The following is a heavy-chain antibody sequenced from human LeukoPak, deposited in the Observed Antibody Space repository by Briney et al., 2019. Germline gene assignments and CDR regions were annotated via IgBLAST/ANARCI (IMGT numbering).Heavy chain of an antibody. D-gene: IGHD3-10*01. V-gene: IGHV3-30*18. Sequence: PGRSLRLSCAASGFTFNSYGMHWVRQAPGKGLEWVAVISYDGSNKYYADSVKGRFTISRDNSKNTLYLQMNSLRAEDTAVYYCAKGGGRFGDLLSSIDYWGQGTLVTVSS. J-gene: IGHJ4*02. CDR2: ISYDGSNK. CDR1: GFTFNSYG. CDR3: AKGGGRFGDLLSSIDY.